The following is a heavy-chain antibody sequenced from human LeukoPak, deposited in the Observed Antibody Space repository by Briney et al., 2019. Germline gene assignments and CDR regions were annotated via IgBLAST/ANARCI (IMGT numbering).Heavy chain of an antibody. J-gene: IGHJ3*02. CDR1: GYSLTSYW. CDR3: ARPPPGRHTYAFDI. CDR2: IDPSDSYT. Sequence: GESLKISFKGSGYSLTSYWISWVRQMPGKGLEWMGRIDPSDSYTNYSPSFQGHVTISADKSISTAYLQWSSLKASDTAMYYCARPPPGRHTYAFDIWGQGTMVTVSS. D-gene: IGHD1-26*01. V-gene: IGHV5-10-1*01.